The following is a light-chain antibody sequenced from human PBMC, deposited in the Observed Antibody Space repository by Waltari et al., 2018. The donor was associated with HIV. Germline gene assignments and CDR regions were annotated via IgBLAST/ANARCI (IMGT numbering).Light chain of an antibody. V-gene: IGLV2-14*01. Sequence: QSALTQPASVSGSPGQSLPISCTGTSSYVGGYKYFSWYQQHPGKAPKLIIYEVSNRPSGISNRFSGSKSGNAASLTISGLQAEDESDYFCSSYTNTNILIFGGGTKLTVL. CDR1: SSYVGGYKY. CDR3: SSYTNTNILI. J-gene: IGLJ2*01. CDR2: EVS.